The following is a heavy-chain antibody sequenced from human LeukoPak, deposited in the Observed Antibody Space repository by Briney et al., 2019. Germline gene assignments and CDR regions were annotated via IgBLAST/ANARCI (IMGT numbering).Heavy chain of an antibody. CDR3: ARKDGDG. J-gene: IGHJ4*02. Sequence: SETLSLTCTVSGGSISSYYWNWIRQPPGKGLEWIGYIYYSGSTNYNPSLRGRVTISLDTSKNQVSLKLSSVTAADTAMYYCARKDGDGWGQGTLVTVSS. CDR2: IYYSGST. CDR1: GGSISSYY. V-gene: IGHV4-59*01. D-gene: IGHD5-24*01.